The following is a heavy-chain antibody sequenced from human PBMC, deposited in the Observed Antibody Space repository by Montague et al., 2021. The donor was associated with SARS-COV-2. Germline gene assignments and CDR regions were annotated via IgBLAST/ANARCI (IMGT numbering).Heavy chain of an antibody. CDR1: GFTFNDHP. CDR2: LRGSDGMT. D-gene: IGHD6-13*01. V-gene: IGHV3-23*01. CDR3: AKTLLLGGSSWTSTTWYFDL. J-gene: IGHJ2*01. Sequence: SLRRSCAASGFTFNDHPMAWVRQAPGGGLEWVSALRGSDGMTYYADSVKGRFTISSDISDNTLFLQMNNLRAEDTAIYFCAKTLLLGGSSWTSTTWYFDLWGRGTLVTVSS.